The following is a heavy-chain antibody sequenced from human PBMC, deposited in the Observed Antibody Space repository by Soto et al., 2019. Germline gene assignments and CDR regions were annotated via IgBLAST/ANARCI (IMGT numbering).Heavy chain of an antibody. J-gene: IGHJ4*02. CDR1: GGTFSSYA. Sequence: QVQLVQSGAEVKKPGSSVKVSCKASGGTFSSYAISWVRQAPGQGLEWMGGIIPIFGTANYAQKFQGRVTITXXEXTTXAYMELSSLRSEDTAVYYCARGGGSSGTGGRPFDYWGQGPLVTVSS. D-gene: IGHD2-15*01. V-gene: IGHV1-69*05. CDR3: ARGGGSSGTGGRPFDY. CDR2: IIPIFGTA.